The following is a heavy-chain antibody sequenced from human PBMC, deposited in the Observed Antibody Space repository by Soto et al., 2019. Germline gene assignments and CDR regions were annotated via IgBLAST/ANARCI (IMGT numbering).Heavy chain of an antibody. CDR1: GFTFSSYG. CDR3: AKDTRDIVVVPAAMMYYYGMDV. V-gene: IGHV3-30*18. J-gene: IGHJ6*02. CDR2: ISYDGSNK. Sequence: QVQLVESGGGVVQPGRSPRLSCAASGFTFSSYGMHWVRQAPGKGLEWVAVISYDGSNKYYADSVKGRFTISRDNSKNTLYLQMNSLRAEDTAVYYCAKDTRDIVVVPAAMMYYYGMDVWGQGTTVTVSS. D-gene: IGHD2-2*01.